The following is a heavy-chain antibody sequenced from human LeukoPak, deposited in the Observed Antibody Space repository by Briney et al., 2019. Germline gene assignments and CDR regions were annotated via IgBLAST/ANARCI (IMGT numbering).Heavy chain of an antibody. Sequence: GESLKISCKGSGYSSTSYWIGWVRRMPGKGLEWMGVIYPGDSDPRYSPSFQGQVTISADKSISTAYLQWSSLKASDTAMYCCASPRGGNPPDAFDIWGQGTMVTVSS. D-gene: IGHD4-23*01. CDR2: IYPGDSDP. CDR1: GYSSTSYW. CDR3: ASPRGGNPPDAFDI. V-gene: IGHV5-51*01. J-gene: IGHJ3*02.